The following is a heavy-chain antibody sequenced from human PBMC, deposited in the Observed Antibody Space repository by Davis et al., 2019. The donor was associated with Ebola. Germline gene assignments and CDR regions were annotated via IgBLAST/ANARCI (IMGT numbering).Heavy chain of an antibody. CDR1: GYTFTGYY. CDR2: INPHSCGP. Sequence: ASVKVSCKASGYTFTGYYMHWVRPAPGQGLEWMGWINPHSCGPNYAQNFQGRVTLTRDTSISTAYMELSSLRSDDPAVYYCAGGEEGYSYNSRGYSNWFDPWGQGTLVTVSS. D-gene: IGHD3-22*01. CDR3: AGGEEGYSYNSRGYSNWFDP. V-gene: IGHV1-2*02. J-gene: IGHJ5*02.